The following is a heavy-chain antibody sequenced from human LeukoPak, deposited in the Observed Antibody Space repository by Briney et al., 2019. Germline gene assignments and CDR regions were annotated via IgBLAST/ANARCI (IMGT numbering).Heavy chain of an antibody. CDR2: ISYDGSNK. CDR1: GFTFDDYG. D-gene: IGHD3-16*02. V-gene: IGHV3-30*03. CDR3: ARADYDYVWGSYRQYYFDY. Sequence: PGGSLRLSCAASGFTFDDYGMSWVRQAPGKGLEWVAVISYDGSNKYYADSVKGRFTISRDNSKNTLYLQMNSLRAEDTAVYYCARADYDYVWGSYRQYYFDYWGQGTLVTVSS. J-gene: IGHJ4*02.